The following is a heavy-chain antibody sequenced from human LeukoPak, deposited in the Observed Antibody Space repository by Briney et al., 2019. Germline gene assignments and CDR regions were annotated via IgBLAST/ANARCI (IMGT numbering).Heavy chain of an antibody. CDR1: GGSISSYY. J-gene: IGHJ4*02. CDR2: IYHSGTT. Sequence: SETLSLTCTVSGGSISSYYWSWIRQPPGKGLEWIGYIYHSGTTYYNPSLKSRVTISVDWSKNQFSLKLSSVTAADTAVYYCARPTGEWELPYYFDYWGQGTLVTVSS. D-gene: IGHD1-26*01. CDR3: ARPTGEWELPYYFDY. V-gene: IGHV4-59*04.